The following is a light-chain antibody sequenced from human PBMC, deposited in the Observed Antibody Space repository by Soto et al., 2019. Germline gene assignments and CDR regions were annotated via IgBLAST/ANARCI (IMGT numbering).Light chain of an antibody. Sequence: QSVLTQPASVSGSPGQSITISCTGTSSDVGGYKYVSWYQQYPGKAPKLLIYDVSNRPSGVSDRFSGSKSGNTASLTISGLQAEDEADYYCTSYSSTSTLIFGGGTKLTVL. V-gene: IGLV2-14*03. J-gene: IGLJ2*01. CDR2: DVS. CDR1: SSDVGGYKY. CDR3: TSYSSTSTLI.